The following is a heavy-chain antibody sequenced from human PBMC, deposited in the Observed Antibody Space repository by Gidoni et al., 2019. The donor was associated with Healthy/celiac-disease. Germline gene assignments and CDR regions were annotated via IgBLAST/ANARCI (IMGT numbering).Heavy chain of an antibody. D-gene: IGHD3-10*01. CDR1: GGSISSGGYY. V-gene: IGHV4-31*03. CDR2: IYYSGST. J-gene: IGHJ3*02. CDR3: ARTLTMPHTAFDI. Sequence: QVQLQESGPGLVKPSQTLSLTCPVSGGSISSGGYYWSWIRQHPGKGLEWIGYIYYSGSTYYNPSLKSRVTISVDTSKNQFSLKLSSVTAADTAVYYCARTLTMPHTAFDIWGQGTMVTVSS.